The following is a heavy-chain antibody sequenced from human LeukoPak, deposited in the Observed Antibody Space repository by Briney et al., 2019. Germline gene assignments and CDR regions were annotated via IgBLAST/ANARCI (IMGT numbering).Heavy chain of an antibody. V-gene: IGHV3-30-3*01. D-gene: IGHD6-6*01. J-gene: IGHJ4*02. CDR3: ARGIVARWRSEIEYYFDY. Sequence: PGRSLRLSCAASGFTFHSYAMHWVRQAPGKGLEWVALISYDGSNKYYADSVKGRFTISRDNSKNTLYLQMNSLRAEDTAVYYCARGIVARWRSEIEYYFDYWGQGTLVTVSS. CDR2: ISYDGSNK. CDR1: GFTFHSYA.